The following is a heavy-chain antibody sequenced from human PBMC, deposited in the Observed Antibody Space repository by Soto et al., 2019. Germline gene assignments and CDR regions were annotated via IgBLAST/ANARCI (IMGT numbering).Heavy chain of an antibody. CDR2: IYHSGST. V-gene: IGHV4-30-2*01. CDR1: GGSISSGGYS. D-gene: IGHD2-2*01. CDR3: ARVPDR. J-gene: IGHJ5*02. Sequence: PSETLSLTCAVSGGSISSGGYSWSWIRQPPGKGLEWIGYIYHSGSTYYNTSLKIRVTISVDRSKNQFSLKLSSVTAADTAVYYCARVPDRWGQGTLVTVSS.